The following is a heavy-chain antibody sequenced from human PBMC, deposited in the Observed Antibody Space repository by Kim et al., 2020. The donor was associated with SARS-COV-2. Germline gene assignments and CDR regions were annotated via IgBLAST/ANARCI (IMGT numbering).Heavy chain of an antibody. CDR3: ARGRSGSYKGPFDY. D-gene: IGHD3-10*01. Sequence: GGSLRLSCAASGFTFSSYAMHGVRQAPGKGLEWVAVISYDGSNKYYADSVKGRFTISRDNSKNTLYLQMNSLRAYDTAVYYCARGRSGSYKGPFDYWGQGTLVTVSS. J-gene: IGHJ4*02. CDR1: GFTFSSYA. V-gene: IGHV3-30*04. CDR2: ISYDGSNK.